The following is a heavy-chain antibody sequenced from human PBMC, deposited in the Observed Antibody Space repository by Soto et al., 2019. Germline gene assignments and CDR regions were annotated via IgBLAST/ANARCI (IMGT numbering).Heavy chain of an antibody. CDR3: AKDYGDYDWSAFDM. CDR2: ISGSGHST. J-gene: IGHJ3*02. Sequence: EVQLLESGGGLVQPGGSLRLSCAASRFTFSRYGMGWVRQAPGKGLEWVSSISGSGHSTSYADAVRGRFTISRDNSKNTLYLQMNSLRAEDTAVYYCAKDYGDYDWSAFDMWGRGTMVTVSS. CDR1: RFTFSRYG. D-gene: IGHD4-17*01. V-gene: IGHV3-23*01.